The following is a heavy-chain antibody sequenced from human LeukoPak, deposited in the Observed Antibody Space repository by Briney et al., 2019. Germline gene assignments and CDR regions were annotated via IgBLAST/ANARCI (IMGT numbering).Heavy chain of an antibody. V-gene: IGHV3-48*01. CDR2: ISSSSSTI. D-gene: IGHD3-3*01. CDR1: GFTFSSYS. Sequence: GGSLRLSCAASGFTFSSYSMTWVRQAPGKGLEWVSYISSSSSTIYYADSVKGRFTISRDNAKNSLYLQMNSLRAEDTAVYYCARDPTDYDFWSGYYPYYYYYLDVWGKGTTVTVSS. CDR3: ARDPTDYDFWSGYYPYYYYYLDV. J-gene: IGHJ6*03.